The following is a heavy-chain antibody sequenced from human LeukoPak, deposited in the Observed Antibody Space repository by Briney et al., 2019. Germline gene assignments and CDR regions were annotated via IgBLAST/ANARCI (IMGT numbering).Heavy chain of an antibody. CDR3: ARDRSLDGYKSIDY. V-gene: IGHV4-39*07. CDR2: IYYSGST. J-gene: IGHJ4*02. Sequence: PSETLSLTCTVSGGSISSSSYYWGWIRQPPGKGLEWIGSIYYSGSTYYNPSLKSRVTISVDTSKNQFSLKLSSVTAADTAVYYCARDRSLDGYKSIDYWGQGTLVTVSS. D-gene: IGHD5-24*01. CDR1: GGSISSSSYY.